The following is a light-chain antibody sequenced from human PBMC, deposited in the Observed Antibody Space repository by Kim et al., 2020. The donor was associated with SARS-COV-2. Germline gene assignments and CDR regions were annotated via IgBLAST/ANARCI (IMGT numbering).Light chain of an antibody. CDR2: RNN. Sequence: VLTQPPSASGTPGQRVTISCSGSSSNIGSNYVYWYQQLPGTAPKLLIYRNNQRPSGVPDRFSGSKSGTSASLAISGLRSEDEADYYCAAWDDSLSGYVFGTGTKVTVL. V-gene: IGLV1-47*01. CDR1: SSNIGSNY. J-gene: IGLJ1*01. CDR3: AAWDDSLSGYV.